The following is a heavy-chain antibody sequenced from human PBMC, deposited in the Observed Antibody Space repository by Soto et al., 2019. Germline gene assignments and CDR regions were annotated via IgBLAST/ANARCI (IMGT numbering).Heavy chain of an antibody. CDR2: TYYRSKWYN. CDR3: ARELYCSGGSCYSGFDY. J-gene: IGHJ4*02. V-gene: IGHV6-1*01. D-gene: IGHD2-15*01. CDR1: GDSVSSNSAA. Sequence: SQTLSLTCAISGDSVSSNSAAWNWIRQSPSRGLEWLGRTYYRSKWYNDYAVSVKSRITINPDTSKNQFSLQLNSVTPEDTAVYYCARELYCSGGSCYSGFDYWGQGTLVTVSS.